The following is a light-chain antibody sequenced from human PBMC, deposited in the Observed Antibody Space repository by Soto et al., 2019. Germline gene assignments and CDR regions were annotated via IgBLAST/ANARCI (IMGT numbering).Light chain of an antibody. J-gene: IGKJ5*01. V-gene: IGKV3-15*01. CDR3: RQYNNWPPIT. CDR1: KSVSKS. Sequence: IVMTQAPATLFVSSGERTTLSCRASKSVSKSLAWYQQKPGQAPRLLIYSASTRATGIPARFSGSGSETEFTLTISSLQSEDFAVYYCRQYNNWPPITFGQGTRLEIK. CDR2: SAS.